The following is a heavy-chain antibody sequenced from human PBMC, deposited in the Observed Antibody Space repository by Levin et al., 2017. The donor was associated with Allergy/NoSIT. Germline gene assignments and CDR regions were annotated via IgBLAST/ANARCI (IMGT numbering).Heavy chain of an antibody. Sequence: SETLSLTCTVSGGSISSYYWSWIRQPPGKGLEWIGYIYYSGSTNYNPSLKSRVTISVDTSKNQFSLKLSSVTAADTAVYYCARADRYSSGWSHWGQGTLVTVSS. J-gene: IGHJ4*02. CDR1: GGSISSYY. D-gene: IGHD6-19*01. CDR2: IYYSGST. V-gene: IGHV4-59*01. CDR3: ARADRYSSGWSH.